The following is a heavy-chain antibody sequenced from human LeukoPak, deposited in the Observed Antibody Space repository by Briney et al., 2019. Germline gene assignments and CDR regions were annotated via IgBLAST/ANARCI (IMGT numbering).Heavy chain of an antibody. Sequence: SETLSLTCTVSGGPISSYYWSWIRQPPGKGLEWLGYIYYSGSTNYNPSLKSRVTMSVDTSKNQFSLSLSSGTTADTAVYYCARARGYCSGGSCHYFDNWGQGTLVTVSS. D-gene: IGHD2-15*01. CDR3: ARARGYCSGGSCHYFDN. V-gene: IGHV4-59*01. CDR1: GGPISSYY. CDR2: IYYSGST. J-gene: IGHJ4*02.